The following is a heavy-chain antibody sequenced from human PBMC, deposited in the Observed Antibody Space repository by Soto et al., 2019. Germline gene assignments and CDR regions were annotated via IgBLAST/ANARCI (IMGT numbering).Heavy chain of an antibody. CDR3: ARQEDVLRYFDWFVPYFDY. CDR2: IYYSGST. J-gene: IGHJ4*02. D-gene: IGHD3-9*01. Sequence: NPSETLSLTCTVSGGSISSSSYYWGWIRQPPGKGLEWIGSIYYSGSTYYNPSLKSRVTISVDTSKNQFSLKLSSVTAADTAVYYCARQEDVLRYFDWFVPYFDYWGQGTLVTVS. CDR1: GGSISSSSYY. V-gene: IGHV4-39*01.